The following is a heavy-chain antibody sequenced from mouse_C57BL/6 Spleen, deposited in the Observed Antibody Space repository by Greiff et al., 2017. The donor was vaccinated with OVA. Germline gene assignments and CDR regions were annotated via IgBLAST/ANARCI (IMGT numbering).Heavy chain of an antibody. CDR3: ARRYGSSSYWYFDV. Sequence: LVESGAELVKPGASVKMSCKASGYTFTTYPIEWMKQNHGKSLEWIGNFHPYNDDTKYNEKFKGKATLTVEKSSSTVYLELSRLTSDDSAVYYCARRYGSSSYWYFDVWGTGTTVTVSS. CDR1: GYTFTTYP. J-gene: IGHJ1*03. D-gene: IGHD1-1*01. CDR2: FHPYNDDT. V-gene: IGHV1-47*01.